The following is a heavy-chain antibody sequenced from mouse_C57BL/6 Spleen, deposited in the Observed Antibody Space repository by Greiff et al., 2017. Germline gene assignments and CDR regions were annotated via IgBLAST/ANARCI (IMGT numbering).Heavy chain of an antibody. J-gene: IGHJ2*01. V-gene: IGHV1-80*01. CDR3: ARSSGKGDYFDY. CDR2: IYPGDGDT. CDR1: GYAFSSYW. D-gene: IGHD1-3*01. Sequence: VQLVESGAELVKPGASVKISCKASGYAFSSYWMNWVKQRPGKGLEWIGQIYPGDGDTNYNGKFKGKATLTADNSSSTAYMQLSSLTSKDSAVYFCARSSGKGDYFDYWGQGTTLTVSS.